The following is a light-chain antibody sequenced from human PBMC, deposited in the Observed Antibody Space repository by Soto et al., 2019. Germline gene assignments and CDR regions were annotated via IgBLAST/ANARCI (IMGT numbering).Light chain of an antibody. V-gene: IGKV1-5*03. J-gene: IGKJ1*01. Sequence: IQMTQSTSTLSASVGDIVSITWRASESIDSWLAWHQQKPGRAPKLLISKASSLESGVPSRFSGSGSGTEFTPTISSLQPDDFATYYCQHYNSYSEAFGQGTKVDI. CDR2: KAS. CDR1: ESIDSW. CDR3: QHYNSYSEA.